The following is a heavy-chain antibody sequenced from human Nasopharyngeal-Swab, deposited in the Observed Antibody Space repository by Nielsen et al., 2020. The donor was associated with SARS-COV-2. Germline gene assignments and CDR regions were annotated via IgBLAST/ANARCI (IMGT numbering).Heavy chain of an antibody. V-gene: IGHV3-23*01. D-gene: IGHD2-15*01. CDR1: GFTFSNYA. CDR2: LINNGCSP. J-gene: IGHJ4*02. CDR3: AKDGCPRSGECQFEN. Sequence: GGSLKISCAASGFTFSNYAVSWVRQAPGKGLEWVSTLINNGCSPYYADAVKGRFTFSRDNSKNTLYLQMDGLRVEGTAVYYCAKDGCPRSGECQFENWGQGTLATVSS.